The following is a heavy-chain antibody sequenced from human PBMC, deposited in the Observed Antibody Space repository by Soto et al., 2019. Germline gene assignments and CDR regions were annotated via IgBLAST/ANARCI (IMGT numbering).Heavy chain of an antibody. J-gene: IGHJ6*02. V-gene: IGHV4-39*01. Sequence: PSETLSLTCTVSGGSISSSSYYWGWIRQPPGKGLEWIGRIYYSGSTYYNPSLMSRVTISVDTSKNQFSLKLSSVTAADTAVYYCASTLYCDILTGRDVWGQGTTVTVSS. CDR3: ASTLYCDILTGRDV. CDR1: GGSISSSSYY. CDR2: IYYSGST. D-gene: IGHD3-9*01.